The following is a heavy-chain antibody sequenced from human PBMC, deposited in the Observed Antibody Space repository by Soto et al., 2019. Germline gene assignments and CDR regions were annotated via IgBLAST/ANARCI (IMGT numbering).Heavy chain of an antibody. J-gene: IGHJ4*02. V-gene: IGHV3-23*01. CDR2: ISGSGGNT. CDR3: ANPPHIVATPLGY. CDR1: GFTFSSYA. D-gene: IGHD5-12*01. Sequence: EVQLLESGGGLVQPGGSLRLSCAASGFTFSSYAMSWVRQAPGKGLEWVSAISGSGGNTYYADSVKGRFTISRDNSKNTLYLQMNSLRAEDTAVYYCANPPHIVATPLGYWGQGTLVTVSS.